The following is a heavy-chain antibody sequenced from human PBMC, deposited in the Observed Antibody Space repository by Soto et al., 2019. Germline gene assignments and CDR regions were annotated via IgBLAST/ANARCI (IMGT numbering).Heavy chain of an antibody. CDR2: ISGSGGST. CDR3: ASTSTSGITIFGVVNHEYYYMDV. V-gene: IGHV3-23*01. D-gene: IGHD3-3*01. J-gene: IGHJ6*03. Sequence: GGSLRLSCAASGFTFSSYAMSWVRQAPGKGLEWVSAISGSGGSTYYADSVKGRFTISRDNSKNTLYLQMNSLRAEDTAVNYCASTSTSGITIFGVVNHEYYYMDVWGKGTTVTVSS. CDR1: GFTFSSYA.